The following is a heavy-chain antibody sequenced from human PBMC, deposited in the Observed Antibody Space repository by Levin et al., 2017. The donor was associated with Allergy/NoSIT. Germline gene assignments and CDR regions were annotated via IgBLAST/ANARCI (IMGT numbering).Heavy chain of an antibody. CDR1: GFAFHTYG. V-gene: IGHV3-21*01. CDR2: ISAYSSQT. J-gene: IGHJ6*03. CDR3: AGRCPQGYYFYLDL. Sequence: PGGSLRLSCAASGFAFHTYGMNWVRQAPGKGLEWVSSISAYSSQTSYADPVKGRFIISRDNAEKSLFLQMNSLRAEETAVYYCAGRCPQGYYFYLDLWGKGTTVTVSS.